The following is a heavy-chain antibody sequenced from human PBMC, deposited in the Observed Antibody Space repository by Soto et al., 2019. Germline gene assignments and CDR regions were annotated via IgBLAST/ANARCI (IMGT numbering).Heavy chain of an antibody. CDR2: IYASGAT. V-gene: IGHV4-59*01. J-gene: IGHJ4*02. D-gene: IGHD3-10*01. CDR3: ARSHSFDGSIYHYYFDF. CDR1: GGSISTYY. Sequence: SETLSLTCTVSGGSISTYYWSWIRQPPGGTLEWIGYIYASGATTYNPSRESRVTMSVDMPNNEFSLELTSLTAADTAVYYCARSHSFDGSIYHYYFDFWGQGTLVTVSS.